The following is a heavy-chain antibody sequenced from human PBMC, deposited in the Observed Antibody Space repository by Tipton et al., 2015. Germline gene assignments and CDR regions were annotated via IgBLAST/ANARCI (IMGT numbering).Heavy chain of an antibody. V-gene: IGHV4-59*08. CDR1: SDSISKYY. CDR3: ACHDYDSLTRDYQTVDY. Sequence: TLSLTCSASSDSISKYYWSWIRQPPGKELEWIGYIQYSGSTNYNPSLKSRVTISVDTSKNQFSLRLTSVTAADTAVYYCACHDYDSLTRDYQTVDYWGQGTLVTVSS. J-gene: IGHJ4*02. D-gene: IGHD3-9*01. CDR2: IQYSGST.